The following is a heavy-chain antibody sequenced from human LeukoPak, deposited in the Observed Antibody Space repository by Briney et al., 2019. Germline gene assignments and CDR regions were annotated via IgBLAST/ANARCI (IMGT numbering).Heavy chain of an antibody. CDR2: ISYDGSNK. CDR1: GFTFSIYG. J-gene: IGHJ6*02. D-gene: IGHD3-10*01. CDR3: AKDPYGSGSDYYGMDV. V-gene: IGHV3-30*18. Sequence: GGSLRLSCAASGFTFSIYGMHWVRQAPGKGLEWVAVISYDGSNKYYTDSVKGRFTISRDNSKNTLYLQMNSLRAEDTAVYYCAKDPYGSGSDYYGMDVWGQGTTVTVSS.